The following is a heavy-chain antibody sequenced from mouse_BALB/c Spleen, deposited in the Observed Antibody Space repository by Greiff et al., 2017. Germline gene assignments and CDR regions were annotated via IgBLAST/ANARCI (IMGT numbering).Heavy chain of an antibody. V-gene: IGHV14-3*02. Sequence: EVQLQQSGAELVKPGASVKLSCTASGFNIKDTYMHWVQQRPEQGLEWIGRIDPANGNTKYDPKFQGKATITADTSSNTAYLQLSSLTSEDTAVYYCARECYGSGGDYAMDYWGQGTSVTVSS. D-gene: IGHD1-1*01. CDR1: GFNIKDTY. CDR3: ARECYGSGGDYAMDY. J-gene: IGHJ4*01. CDR2: IDPANGNT.